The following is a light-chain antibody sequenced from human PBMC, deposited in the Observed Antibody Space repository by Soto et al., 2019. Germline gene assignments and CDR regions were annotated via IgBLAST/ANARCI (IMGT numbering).Light chain of an antibody. J-gene: IGKJ1*01. Sequence: DIQMTQSPSTLSASVGDTVTVTCRASQSVSGWLAWYQQKPGEAPKLLIYDASALPRDVPSRFSGSGSGTKFTLTIASLQPDDFATYYCQQYETFSGTFGPGTKVEI. CDR3: QQYETFSGT. CDR2: DAS. CDR1: QSVSGW. V-gene: IGKV1-5*01.